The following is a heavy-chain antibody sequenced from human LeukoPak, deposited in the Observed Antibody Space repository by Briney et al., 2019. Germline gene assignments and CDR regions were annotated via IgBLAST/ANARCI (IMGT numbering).Heavy chain of an antibody. Sequence: GGSLRLSCAASGLIFSGYGMHWGRPAPGKGLELGALIAHDESTIHYAPSVKGRFTISRDTSKNTLYLQMNTLRVEDTAIYYCAKDRIVISFGDVSKHWGQGTLVTVSS. CDR2: IAHDESTI. D-gene: IGHD3-10*01. V-gene: IGHV3-30*18. J-gene: IGHJ1*01. CDR3: AKDRIVISFGDVSKH. CDR1: GLIFSGYG.